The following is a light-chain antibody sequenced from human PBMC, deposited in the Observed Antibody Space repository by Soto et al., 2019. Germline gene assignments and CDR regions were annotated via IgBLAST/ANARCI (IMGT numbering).Light chain of an antibody. CDR2: GNS. J-gene: IGLJ2*01. CDR3: QSYDSSLNVVV. CDR1: SSNIGAGYD. Sequence: QSVLTQSPSVSGAPGQRVTIPCTGSSSNIGAGYDVHWYQQLPGTAPKLLIYGNSNRPSGVPDRFSGSTSGTSASLAITGLQAEDEADYYCQSYDSSLNVVVFGGRTKLTVL. V-gene: IGLV1-40*01.